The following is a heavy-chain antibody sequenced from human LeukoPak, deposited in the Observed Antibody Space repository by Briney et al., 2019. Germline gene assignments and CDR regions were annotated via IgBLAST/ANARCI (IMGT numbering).Heavy chain of an antibody. D-gene: IGHD1-26*01. CDR2: INHSGYT. CDR1: GGSFSGYY. Sequence: PSETLSLTCALYGGSFSGYYWSWIRQSPGKGLEWIGQINHSGYTNYKPSLKSRVTVSVDTSKNQFSLKLISMTAADTAVYYCARLGSRVLWGQGTLVTVSS. CDR3: ARLGSRVL. V-gene: IGHV4-34*01. J-gene: IGHJ4*02.